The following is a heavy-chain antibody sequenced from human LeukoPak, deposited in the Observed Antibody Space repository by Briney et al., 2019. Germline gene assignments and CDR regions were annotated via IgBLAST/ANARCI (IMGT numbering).Heavy chain of an antibody. Sequence: PGGSLRLSCAASGFTFSSYSMNWVRQAPGKGLEWVSSISSSSSYIYYADSVKGRFTISRDNAKNSLYLQMNSLRAEDTAVYYCARDRVVRGAQSLYYWYFGLWGRGTLVTVSS. V-gene: IGHV3-21*01. J-gene: IGHJ2*01. D-gene: IGHD3-10*01. CDR1: GFTFSSYS. CDR2: ISSSSSYI. CDR3: ARDRVVRGAQSLYYWYFGL.